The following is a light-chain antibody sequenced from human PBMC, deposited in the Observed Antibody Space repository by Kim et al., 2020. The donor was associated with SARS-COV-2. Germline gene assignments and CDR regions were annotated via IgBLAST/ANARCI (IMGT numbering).Light chain of an antibody. CDR1: SMESKS. Sequence: VAPGKTARITWGGNSMESKSVHWYQQKPGQAPVLVIYYDSDRPSGIPERFSGSNSGNTATLTISRVEAGDEADYYCQVWDSSSVVFGGGTQLTVL. CDR2: YDS. CDR3: QVWDSSSVV. V-gene: IGLV3-21*04. J-gene: IGLJ2*01.